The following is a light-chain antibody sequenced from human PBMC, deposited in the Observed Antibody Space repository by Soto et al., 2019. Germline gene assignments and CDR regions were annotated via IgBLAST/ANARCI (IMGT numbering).Light chain of an antibody. CDR1: QSISSW. CDR3: QQYNSYSPYT. Sequence: DIQMTQSHSTLSASVGDIVTITCRASQSISSWLAWYQQKPGKAPKLLIYRASSLESGVPSRFSGSGSGTEFTLTISSLQPDDFATYYCQQYNSYSPYTFGQGTKLEIK. J-gene: IGKJ2*01. CDR2: RAS. V-gene: IGKV1-5*03.